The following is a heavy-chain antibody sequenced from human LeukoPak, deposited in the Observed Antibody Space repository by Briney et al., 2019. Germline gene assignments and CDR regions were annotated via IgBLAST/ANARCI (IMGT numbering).Heavy chain of an antibody. V-gene: IGHV3-21*06. CDR1: RFTFSTYS. CDR3: ARPWEVQQPFDS. J-gene: IGHJ4*02. CDR2: ISSRSTYI. Sequence: PGGSLRLSCAASRFTFSTYSMNWVRQAPGKGLEWVSSISSRSTYIYYADSVKGRFTISRDNAKNSLYLQMNSLRAEDTAVYYCARPWEVQQPFDSWGQGTLVTVSS. D-gene: IGHD1-26*01.